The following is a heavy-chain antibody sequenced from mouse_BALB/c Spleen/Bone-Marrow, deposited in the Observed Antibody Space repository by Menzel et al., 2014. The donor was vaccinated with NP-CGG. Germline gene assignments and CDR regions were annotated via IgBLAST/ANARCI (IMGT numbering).Heavy chain of an antibody. D-gene: IGHD2-1*01. CDR2: IFPGIGIP. V-gene: IGHV1S132*01. CDR1: GYTFTNYW. J-gene: IGHJ2*01. Sequence: QVHVKQSGAELVKPGASVKLSCKTSGYTFTNYWIQWVKQRPGQGLGWIGEIFPGIGIPYYNEKFKGKATLTIDTSSSTADMQLSSLTSEDSAVYGCARGGNYGYWGQGTTLTVSS. CDR3: ARGGNYGY.